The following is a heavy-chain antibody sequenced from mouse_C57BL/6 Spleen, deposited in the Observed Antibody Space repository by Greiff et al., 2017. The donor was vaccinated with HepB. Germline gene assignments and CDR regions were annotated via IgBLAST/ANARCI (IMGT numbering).Heavy chain of an antibody. J-gene: IGHJ4*01. CDR1: GYAFSSSW. CDR2: IYPGDGDT. D-gene: IGHD1-1*01. V-gene: IGHV1-82*01. CDR3: ARSYGSHYAMDY. Sequence: VKLQQSGPELVKPGASVKISCKASGYAFSSSWMNWVKQRPGKGLEWIGRIYPGDGDTNYNGKFKGKATLTADKSSSTAYMQLSSLTSEDSAVYFCARSYGSHYAMDYWGQGTSVTVSS.